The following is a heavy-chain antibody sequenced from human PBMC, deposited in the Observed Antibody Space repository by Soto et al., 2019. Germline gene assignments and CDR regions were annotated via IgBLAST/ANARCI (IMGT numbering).Heavy chain of an antibody. CDR2: IRSTAYGGTI. CDR1: GFTFGDYA. CDR3: ARGVFGAAASNLDY. Sequence: QPGGSLRLSCTASGFTFGDYAMSWVRQAPGKGLEWVGFIRSTAYGGTIEYAASVKGRFTISRDDSKSIAYLQMNSLKTEDTAVYYCARGVFGAAASNLDYWGQGTLVTVSS. D-gene: IGHD6-13*01. V-gene: IGHV3-49*04. J-gene: IGHJ4*02.